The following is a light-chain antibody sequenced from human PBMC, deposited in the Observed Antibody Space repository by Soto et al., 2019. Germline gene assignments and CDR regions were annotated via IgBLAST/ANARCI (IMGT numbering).Light chain of an antibody. CDR3: SSYSGSNNFV. J-gene: IGLJ1*01. Sequence: QSALTQPPSASGSLGQSVTISCTGTSTDVGGYDYVSWYQQHPGKAPKLIIYDVNKWPSGVPDRFFGSKSGYTASLTLSGLRAEDEADHYCSSYSGSNNFVFGTGTKLTVL. CDR1: STDVGGYDY. V-gene: IGLV2-8*01. CDR2: DVN.